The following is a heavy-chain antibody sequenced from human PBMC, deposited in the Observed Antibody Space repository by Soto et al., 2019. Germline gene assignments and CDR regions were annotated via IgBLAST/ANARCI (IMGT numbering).Heavy chain of an antibody. CDR2: IYYSGST. CDR3: ARRGSSSWYGY. CDR1: GGSISSSSYY. D-gene: IGHD6-13*01. Sequence: QPQLQESGPGLVKPSETLSLTCTVSGGSISSSSYYWGWLRQPPGKGLEWIGSIYYSGSTYYNPSRRGRVAVAGATSKDQFSREPRSVTAADAAGCHCARRGSSSWYGYWGQGTMVTVSS. J-gene: IGHJ4*02. V-gene: IGHV4-39*01.